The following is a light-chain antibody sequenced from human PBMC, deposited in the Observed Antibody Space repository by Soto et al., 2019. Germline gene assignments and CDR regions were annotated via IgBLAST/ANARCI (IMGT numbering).Light chain of an antibody. CDR1: QNINSW. CDR3: QHYNSYSEA. V-gene: IGKV1-5*01. CDR2: DAS. J-gene: IGKJ1*01. Sequence: DIQMTQSPSTVSASVGERVTITCRASQNINSWLAWYQQKPGSAPKVLIYDASSLESGVPSRFSGSRSETEFTLTISSLQPDDFATYYCQHYNSYSEAFGQGTKVELK.